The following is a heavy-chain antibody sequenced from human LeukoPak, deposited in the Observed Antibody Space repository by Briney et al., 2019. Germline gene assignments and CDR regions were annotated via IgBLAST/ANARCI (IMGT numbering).Heavy chain of an antibody. V-gene: IGHV4-59*01. Sequence: SETLSLTCTVSGGSISSYYWSWIRQPPGKGLEWIGYIHYSGSTNYNPSLQSRVTISVDTSKNQFSLKLSSVTAADTAVYYCARDAWHPDRDKTYYFDYWGQGTLVTVSS. D-gene: IGHD5-12*01. CDR1: GGSISSYY. J-gene: IGHJ4*02. CDR2: IHYSGST. CDR3: ARDAWHPDRDKTYYFDY.